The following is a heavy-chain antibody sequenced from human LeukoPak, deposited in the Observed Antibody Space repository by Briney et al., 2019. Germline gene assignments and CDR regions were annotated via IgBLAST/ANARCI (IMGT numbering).Heavy chain of an antibody. CDR3: ARVEHLIAAAPTYAFDI. V-gene: IGHV3-30*02. CDR1: GFTFSSYG. J-gene: IGHJ3*02. Sequence: GGSLRLSCAASGFTFSSYGMHWVRQAPGKGLEWVAFIRYDGSNKYYADSVKGRFTISRDNSKNTLYLQMNSLRAEDTAVYYCARVEHLIAAAPTYAFDIWGQGTIVTVSS. CDR2: IRYDGSNK. D-gene: IGHD6-13*01.